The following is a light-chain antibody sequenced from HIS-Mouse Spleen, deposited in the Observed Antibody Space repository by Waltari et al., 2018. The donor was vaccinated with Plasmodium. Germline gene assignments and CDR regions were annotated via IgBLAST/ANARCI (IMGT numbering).Light chain of an antibody. CDR2: WGA. CDR3: QQYSSAPFT. Sequence: DIVMTQSPDSLAVSLGERATINCKSSQSVLYSSNNKNYLAWYEQKPGQPPKLLIYWGATRESWVPDRFSGSGYGTDLTLTISSLQAEDVAVYYCQQYSSAPFTFGPGTKVDIK. J-gene: IGKJ3*01. CDR1: QSVLYSSNNKNY. V-gene: IGKV4-1*01.